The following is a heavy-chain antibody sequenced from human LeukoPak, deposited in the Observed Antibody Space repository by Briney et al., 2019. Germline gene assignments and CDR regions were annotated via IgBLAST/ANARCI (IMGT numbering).Heavy chain of an antibody. CDR3: AREITILDT. D-gene: IGHD3-3*01. CDR2: ISSSSSYI. V-gene: IGHV3-21*01. J-gene: IGHJ5*02. CDR1: GFTFSSYS. Sequence: PGGSLRLSCAASGFTFSSYSMNWVRRALGKGLEWVSSISSSSSYIYYADSVKGRFTISRDNAKNSLYLQMNSLRAEDTAVYYCAREITILDTWGQGTLVTVSS.